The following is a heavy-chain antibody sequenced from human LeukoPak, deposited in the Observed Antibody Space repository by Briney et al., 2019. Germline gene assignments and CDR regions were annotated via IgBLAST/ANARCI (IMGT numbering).Heavy chain of an antibody. CDR2: IKQDGSEK. J-gene: IGHJ3*02. CDR3: ATSLRTSGRYGNAFDI. V-gene: IGHV3-7*01. CDR1: GFTFSTYW. D-gene: IGHD6-19*01. Sequence: GGSLRLTCAASGFTFSTYWMSWVRQAPGKGLEWVANIKQDGSEKYYVDSVRGRFTISRDNAKSSLYLQMSSLRVEDTAVYYCATSLRTSGRYGNAFDIWGQGTMVTVSP.